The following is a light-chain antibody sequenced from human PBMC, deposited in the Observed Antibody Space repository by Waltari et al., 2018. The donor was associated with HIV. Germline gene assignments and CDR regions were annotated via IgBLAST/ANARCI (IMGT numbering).Light chain of an antibody. CDR2: GKN. V-gene: IGLV3-19*01. J-gene: IGLJ2*01. CDR3: NSRDNNDNHVV. CDR1: SRRRYS. Sequence: SSELTQAPAVSVALGQTVRITCPGDSRRRYSDSWYQQKPGQAPVLVIYGKNNRPAWIPDLFSGSSSGNTASLTITGAQAEDDADYYCNSRDNNDNHVVFGGGTKVTVL.